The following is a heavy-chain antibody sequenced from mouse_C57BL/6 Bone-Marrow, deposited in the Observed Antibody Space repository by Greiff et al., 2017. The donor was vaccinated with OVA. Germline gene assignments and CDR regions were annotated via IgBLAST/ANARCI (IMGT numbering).Heavy chain of an antibody. CDR1: GYTFTSYW. CDR2: IDPSDSYT. D-gene: IGHD2-4*01. V-gene: IGHV1-69*01. CDR3: ARGGWITTCFDY. J-gene: IGHJ2*01. Sequence: QVQLQQPGAELVMPGASVKLSCKASGYTFTSYWMHWVKQRPGQGLEWIGEIDPSDSYTNYNQKFKGKSTLTVDKSSSTAYMQLSSLTSEDSAVYYCARGGWITTCFDYWGQGTTLTVSS.